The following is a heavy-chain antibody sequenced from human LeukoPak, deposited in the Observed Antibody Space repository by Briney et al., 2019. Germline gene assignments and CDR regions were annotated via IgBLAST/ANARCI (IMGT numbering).Heavy chain of an antibody. Sequence: GGCLRLACAASGFTFSSFEMNWVRQAPGKGLEWVSKISSSSTSIYYADSVKGRFTVSRDNAKNSLYLQMNSLRAEDTAVYYCASYDGFTQDRGDYWGQGTLVTVSS. J-gene: IGHJ4*02. D-gene: IGHD3-16*01. V-gene: IGHV3-48*03. CDR3: ASYDGFTQDRGDY. CDR2: ISSSSTSI. CDR1: GFTFSSFE.